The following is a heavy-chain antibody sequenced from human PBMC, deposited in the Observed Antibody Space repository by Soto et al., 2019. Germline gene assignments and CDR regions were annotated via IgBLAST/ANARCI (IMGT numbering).Heavy chain of an antibody. CDR2: IIPILGIA. J-gene: IGHJ4*02. V-gene: IGHV1-69*02. D-gene: IGHD3-22*01. Sequence: QVQLVQSGAEVKKPGSSVKVSCKASGGTFSSYTISWVRQAPGQGLEWMGRIIPILGIANYAQKFQGRVTITADKYTSTAYMELSSLRSEDTAVYYCASKEGYYFTYYFDYWGQGTLVTVSS. CDR1: GGTFSSYT. CDR3: ASKEGYYFTYYFDY.